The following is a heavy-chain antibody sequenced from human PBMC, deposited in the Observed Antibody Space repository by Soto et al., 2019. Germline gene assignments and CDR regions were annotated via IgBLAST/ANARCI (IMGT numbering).Heavy chain of an antibody. CDR1: GFTFSSYA. CDR3: AKDPRGDSSGYLVY. CDR2: ISGSGGST. Sequence: GGSLRLSCAASGFTFSSYAMSWVRQAPGKGLEWVSAISGSGGSTYYADSVKGRFTISRDNSKNTLYLQMNSLRAEDTAVYYCAKDPRGDSSGYLVYWGQGTLVTVSS. D-gene: IGHD3-22*01. V-gene: IGHV3-23*01. J-gene: IGHJ4*02.